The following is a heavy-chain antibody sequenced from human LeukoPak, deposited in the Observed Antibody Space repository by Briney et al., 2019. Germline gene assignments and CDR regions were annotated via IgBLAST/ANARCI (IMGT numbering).Heavy chain of an antibody. J-gene: IGHJ5*02. CDR2: INHSGST. CDR1: GGSFSGYY. V-gene: IGHV4-34*01. CDR3: ATPEDGSGPP. D-gene: IGHD3-10*01. Sequence: SETLSLTCAVYGGSFSGYYWSWIRQPPGKGLEWIGEINHSGSTNYNPSLKSRVTISVDTSKNQFSLKLSSVTATDTAVYYCATPEDGSGPPWGQGTLVTVSS.